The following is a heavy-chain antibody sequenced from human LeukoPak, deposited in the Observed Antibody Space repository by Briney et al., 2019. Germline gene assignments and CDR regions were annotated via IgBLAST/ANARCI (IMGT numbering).Heavy chain of an antibody. Sequence: GGSLRLSCAASGFTFSSYSMNWVRQAPGKGLEWVSSISSSSSYIYYADSVKGRFTISRDNAKNSLYLQMNSLRAEDTAVYYCARGPYSSGCPHDYWGQGTLVTASS. D-gene: IGHD6-19*01. CDR1: GFTFSSYS. V-gene: IGHV3-21*01. J-gene: IGHJ4*02. CDR3: ARGPYSSGCPHDY. CDR2: ISSSSSYI.